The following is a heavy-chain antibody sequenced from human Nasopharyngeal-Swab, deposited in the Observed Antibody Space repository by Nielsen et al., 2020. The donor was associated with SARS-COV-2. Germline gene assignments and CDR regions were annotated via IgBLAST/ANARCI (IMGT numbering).Heavy chain of an antibody. J-gene: IGHJ4*02. D-gene: IGHD6-19*01. Sequence: SVKVSCKASGYTFTGYYMPWVRQAPGQGLEWMGRINPNSGGTNYAQKFQGRVTMTRDTSISTAYMELSRLRSDDTAVYYCASQPGHSSGWYDYWGQGTLVTVSS. V-gene: IGHV1-2*06. CDR2: INPNSGGT. CDR1: GYTFTGYY. CDR3: ASQPGHSSGWYDY.